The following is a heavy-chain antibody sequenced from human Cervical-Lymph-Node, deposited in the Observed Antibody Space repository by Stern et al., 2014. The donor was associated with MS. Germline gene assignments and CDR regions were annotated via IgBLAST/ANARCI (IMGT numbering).Heavy chain of an antibody. CDR3: TTDEVANFAH. Sequence: EVPLVESGGGLVEPGGSLRLSCAASGFIFSKAWMTWVRQAPGKGLEWVGRIKPKTAGETTNYSTPVQGRFTISRDDSKNIMFLHMSSLRTDDTAVYYCTTDEVANFAHWGPGILVTVSS. CDR2: IKPKTAGETT. CDR1: GFIFSKAW. J-gene: IGHJ5*02. V-gene: IGHV3-15*01.